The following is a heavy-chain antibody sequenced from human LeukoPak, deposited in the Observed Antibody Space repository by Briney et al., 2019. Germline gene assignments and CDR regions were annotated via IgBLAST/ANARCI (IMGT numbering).Heavy chain of an antibody. CDR2: INSDGSST. CDR3: ARDRSSGPYFYYYGMVV. CDR1: GFTFSKSW. D-gene: IGHD6-6*01. Sequence: GGSLRLSCAASGFTFSKSWMHWARQAPGKGLMWVSRINSDGSSTSYADSVKGRFTISRDNAKGTLSLQMNSLRGEDTAVYYCARDRSSGPYFYYYGMVVWGQGTTVTVSS. J-gene: IGHJ6*02. V-gene: IGHV3-74*01.